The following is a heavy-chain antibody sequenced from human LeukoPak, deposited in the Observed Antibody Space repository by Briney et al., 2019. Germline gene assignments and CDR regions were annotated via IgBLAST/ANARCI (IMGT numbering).Heavy chain of an antibody. CDR3: AREGGTYYYGSGSYSWFDP. CDR1: GYTFTGYY. CDR2: INPNSGGT. Sequence: GASVKVSCKASGYTFTGYYVHWVRQAPGQGLEWMGWINPNSGGTNYAQKFQGRVTMTRDTSISTAYMELSRLRSDDTAVYYCAREGGTYYYGSGSYSWFDPWGQGTLVTVSS. V-gene: IGHV1-2*02. D-gene: IGHD3-10*01. J-gene: IGHJ5*02.